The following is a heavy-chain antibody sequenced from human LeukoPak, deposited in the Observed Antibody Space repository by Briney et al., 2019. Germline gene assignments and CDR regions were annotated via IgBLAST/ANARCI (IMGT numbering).Heavy chain of an antibody. Sequence: ASVKVSCKASGYTFTSYGISWVRQAPGQGLEWMGWISAYSGNTNYAQKLQGRVTMTTDTSTSTAYMELRSLRSDDTAVYYCARTEMATNPFDYWGQGTLVTVSS. J-gene: IGHJ4*02. V-gene: IGHV1-18*01. CDR2: ISAYSGNT. CDR1: GYTFTSYG. D-gene: IGHD5-24*01. CDR3: ARTEMATNPFDY.